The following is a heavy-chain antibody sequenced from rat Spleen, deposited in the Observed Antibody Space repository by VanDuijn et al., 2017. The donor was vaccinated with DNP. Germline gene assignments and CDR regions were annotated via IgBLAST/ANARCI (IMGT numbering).Heavy chain of an antibody. CDR3: ARPDY. J-gene: IGHJ2*01. V-gene: IGHV5-25*01. Sequence: EVQLVESGGGLVQPGRSTKLSCTVSGFNFSNYYMAWVRQAPTKGLEWVASISSGGGNTYYRDSLKGRFTISRDNTNRILYLQMDSLGSEDTATYYCARPDYWGQGVMVTVS. CDR2: ISSGGGNT. CDR1: GFNFSNYY.